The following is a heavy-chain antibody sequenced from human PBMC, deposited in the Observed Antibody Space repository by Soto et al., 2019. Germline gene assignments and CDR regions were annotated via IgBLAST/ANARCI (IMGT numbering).Heavy chain of an antibody. CDR1: GGSISSSSYY. Sequence: QLQLQESGPGLVKPSETLSLTCTVSGGSISSSSYYWGWIRQPPGKGLEWIGSIYYSGSTNYNSSLKSRVTISVDTSKIQFSLKLSSVTAADTAVYYCERHSAVSGWFYYVMDVWGQGTTVTVSS. D-gene: IGHD6-19*01. CDR2: IYYSGST. J-gene: IGHJ6*02. V-gene: IGHV4-39*01. CDR3: ERHSAVSGWFYYVMDV.